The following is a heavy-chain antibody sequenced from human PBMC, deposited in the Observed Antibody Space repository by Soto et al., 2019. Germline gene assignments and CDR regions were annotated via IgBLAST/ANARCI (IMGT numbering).Heavy chain of an antibody. CDR3: ARLAGDSSGYYGDAFDI. J-gene: IGHJ3*02. Sequence: SETLSLTCAVYGGSFSGYYWSWIRQPPGKGLEWIGEINHSGSTNYNPSLKSRVTISVDTSKNQFSLKLSSVTAADTAVYYCARLAGDSSGYYGDAFDIWGQGTMVNVSS. CDR2: INHSGST. D-gene: IGHD3-22*01. V-gene: IGHV4-34*01. CDR1: GGSFSGYY.